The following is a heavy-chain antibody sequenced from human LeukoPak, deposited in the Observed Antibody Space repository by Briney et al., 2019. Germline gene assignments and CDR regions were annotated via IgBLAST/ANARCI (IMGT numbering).Heavy chain of an antibody. D-gene: IGHD3-10*01. V-gene: IGHV1-69*05. CDR1: GGTFSSYA. CDR2: IIPIFGTA. J-gene: IGHJ3*02. Sequence: ASVKVSCKASGGTFSSYAISWVRQAPGQGLEWMGGIIPIFGTANYAQKFQGRVTITTDESTSTAYMELSSLRSEDTAVYYCARDSGSSERLLWFGNDAFDIWGQGTMVTVSS. CDR3: ARDSGSSERLLWFGNDAFDI.